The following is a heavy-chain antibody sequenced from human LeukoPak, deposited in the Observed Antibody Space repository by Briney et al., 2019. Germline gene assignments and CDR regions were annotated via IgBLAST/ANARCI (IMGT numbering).Heavy chain of an antibody. D-gene: IGHD2-21*02. CDR2: ISSSGGST. V-gene: IGHV3-23*01. CDR1: RFNFTNYA. CDR3: AKDGPTAIPSWFDP. J-gene: IGHJ5*02. Sequence: GGSLRLSCAASRFNFTNYAMNWVRQAPGRGLEWVSLISSSGGSTYYAGSVKGRFTISRDNSKNTLYLQMNSLRAEDTAIYYCAKDGPTAIPSWFDPWGQGTLVTVSS.